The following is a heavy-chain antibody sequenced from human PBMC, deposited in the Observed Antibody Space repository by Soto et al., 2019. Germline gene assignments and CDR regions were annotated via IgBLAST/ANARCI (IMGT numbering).Heavy chain of an antibody. Sequence: SETLSLTCAFYGASLSDNYCNWLRQPPGKGLEWIGEINHSGNNNYNPSLRRRVTISIDTSKNQLSLNLRSVSAADTAVYYCARARGEFDAWGQGTLDPVS. CDR3: ARARGEFDA. D-gene: IGHD2-21*01. CDR2: INHSGNN. J-gene: IGHJ5*02. V-gene: IGHV4-34*01. CDR1: GASLSDNY.